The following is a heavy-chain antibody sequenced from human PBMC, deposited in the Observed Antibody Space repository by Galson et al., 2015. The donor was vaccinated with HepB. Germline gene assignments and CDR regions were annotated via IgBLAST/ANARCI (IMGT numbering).Heavy chain of an antibody. Sequence: SLRLSCAASGFIFSSYAMHWVRQAPGKGLEWVALISYDGSNKYYADSVKGRFTISRDNSKNTLYLQMNSLRAEDTAVYYCARDRAPFGRSEDWYFALWGRGTLVTVSS. J-gene: IGHJ2*01. V-gene: IGHV3-30-3*01. CDR2: ISYDGSNK. D-gene: IGHD3-16*01. CDR1: GFIFSSYA. CDR3: ARDRAPFGRSEDWYFAL.